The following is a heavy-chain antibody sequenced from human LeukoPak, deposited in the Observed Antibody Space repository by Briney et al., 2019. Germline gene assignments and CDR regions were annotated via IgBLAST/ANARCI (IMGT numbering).Heavy chain of an antibody. J-gene: IGHJ3*02. Sequence: KPSETLSLTCTVSGGSISSGDYYWSWIRQPPGKGLEWIGYIYYSGSTNYNPSLKSRVTISVDTSKNQFSLKLSSVTAADTAVYYCAREPGGDAFDIWGQGTMVTVSS. CDR2: IYYSGST. V-gene: IGHV4-61*08. CDR1: GGSISSGDYY. D-gene: IGHD3-10*01. CDR3: AREPGGDAFDI.